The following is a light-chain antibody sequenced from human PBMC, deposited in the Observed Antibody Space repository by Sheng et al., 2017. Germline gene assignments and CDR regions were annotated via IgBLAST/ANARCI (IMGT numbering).Light chain of an antibody. CDR2: SND. Sequence: QSVLTQPPSASGTPGQRVTISCSGSYSNIGKNFVYWFQQLPGTAPKLLIYSNDQRPSGVPDRFSGSKSDTSASLAINGLRSEDESDYYCGAWDDSLSLWVFGGGTEVDRP. CDR3: GAWDDSLSLWV. J-gene: IGLJ3*02. CDR1: YSNIGKNF. V-gene: IGLV1-47*02.